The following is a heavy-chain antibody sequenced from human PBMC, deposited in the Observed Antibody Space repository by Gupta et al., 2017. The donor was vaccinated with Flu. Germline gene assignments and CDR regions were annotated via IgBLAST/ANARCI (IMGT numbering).Heavy chain of an antibody. V-gene: IGHV1-8*01. CDR3: ARGIAAFN. D-gene: IGHD6-13*01. J-gene: IGHJ4*02. CDR1: RYTFISYD. Sequence: ASRYTFISYDIDWGRQATGQWLEWMGGINPNSGNSGYAQKFQGRVTMTRNTSISTADMELGSLRSEDTAVYYCARGIAAFNWGQGTLVTVSS. CDR2: INPNSGNS.